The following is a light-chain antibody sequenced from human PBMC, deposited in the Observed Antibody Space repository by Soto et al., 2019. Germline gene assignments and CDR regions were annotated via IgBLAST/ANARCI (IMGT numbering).Light chain of an antibody. CDR1: RNVSIY. V-gene: IGKV1-39*01. CDR2: ATS. Sequence: DNPLTQSPSSLAASVGDRLTLTCRASRNVSIYLNWYQHKPGKGPTLLIHATSNLQIGVPSRFSGSGSGTEFTLTSSILEPEDSGTYYCHQSNKRPSFGQGTRVEIK. J-gene: IGKJ5*01. CDR3: HQSNKRPS.